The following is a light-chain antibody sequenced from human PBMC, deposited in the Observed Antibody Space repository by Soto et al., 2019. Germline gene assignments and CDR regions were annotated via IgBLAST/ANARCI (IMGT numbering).Light chain of an antibody. J-gene: IGKJ1*01. V-gene: IGKV3-15*01. CDR1: QSVSSN. CDR2: GAS. CDR3: QQYNNWPPERT. Sequence: EIVMTQSPGTRSVSPGERATLSCRASQSVSSNLAWYQQKPGQAPRLLIYGASTRATGIPARFSGSGSGTEFTLTISTLQSEDFAVYYCQQYNNWPPERTFGQGTKVEIK.